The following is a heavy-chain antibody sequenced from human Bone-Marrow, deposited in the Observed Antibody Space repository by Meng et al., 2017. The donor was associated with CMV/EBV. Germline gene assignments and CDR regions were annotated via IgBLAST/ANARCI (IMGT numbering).Heavy chain of an antibody. V-gene: IGHV3-30-3*01. CDR1: GFTFSSYA. CDR2: ISYDGSNK. J-gene: IGHJ5*02. CDR3: ARAQRWDIWFDP. D-gene: IGHD4-23*01. Sequence: LSLTCAASGFTFSSYAMHWVRQAPGKGLEWVAVISYDGSNKYYADSVKGRFTIPRDNSKNTLYLQMNSLRAEDTAVYYCARAQRWDIWFDPWGQGTRVTGSS.